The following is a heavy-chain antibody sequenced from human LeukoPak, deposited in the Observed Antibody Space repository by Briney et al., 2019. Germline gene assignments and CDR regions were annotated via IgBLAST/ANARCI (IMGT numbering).Heavy chain of an antibody. Sequence: ASVKVSCKASGGTFSSYAISWVRQAPGQGLEWMGRIIPIFGIANYSQKFQGRVTITADKSTSTAYMELSSLRSEDTAVYYCAREVVTTNRNWFDPWGQGTLVTVSS. J-gene: IGHJ5*02. V-gene: IGHV1-69*04. CDR1: GGTFSSYA. CDR3: AREVVTTNRNWFDP. D-gene: IGHD4-11*01. CDR2: IIPIFGIA.